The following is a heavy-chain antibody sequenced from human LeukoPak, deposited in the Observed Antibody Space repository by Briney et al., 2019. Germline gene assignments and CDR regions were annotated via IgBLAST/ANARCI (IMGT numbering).Heavy chain of an antibody. CDR3: ARAPRGVVVKSDAFDI. D-gene: IGHD2-15*01. CDR1: GGSISSYY. V-gene: IGHV4-59*01. J-gene: IGHJ3*02. CDR2: IYYSGST. Sequence: SETLSLTRTVSGGSISSYYWSWIRQPPGKGLEWIGYIYYSGSTNYNPSLKSRVRTSVDTSKKQFSLKLSSVTAADTAVYYCARAPRGVVVKSDAFDIWGQGTMVTVSS.